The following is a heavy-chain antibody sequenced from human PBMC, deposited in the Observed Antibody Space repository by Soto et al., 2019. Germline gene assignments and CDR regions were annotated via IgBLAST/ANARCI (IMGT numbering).Heavy chain of an antibody. CDR2: IWFDGSNK. V-gene: IGHV3-33*01. Sequence: QVQLVESGGGVVQPGRSLRLSCAASGFTFSNFGMHWVRQAPGKGLEWVAVIWFDGSNKYYADSVKGRFTISRDNSETMLYLQINSLTGDATALYYCVRGASGSGHCGIDHWGQGTLVTVCS. CDR1: GFTFSNFG. CDR3: VRGASGSGHCGIDH. D-gene: IGHD6-25*01. J-gene: IGHJ4*02.